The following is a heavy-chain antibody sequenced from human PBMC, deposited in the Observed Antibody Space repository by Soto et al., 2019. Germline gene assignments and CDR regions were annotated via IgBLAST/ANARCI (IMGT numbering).Heavy chain of an antibody. V-gene: IGHV1-24*01. CDR2: FDREDGET. Sequence: ASVKVSCKVSGYFLTALSMHWVRQAPGKGLEWMGGFDREDGETIYAQKFQGRVTMTEDTSTDSAYMELSSLTSEDTAIYYCAHGEGIVKSIVYFDSWGQGTLVTVSS. CDR1: GYFLTALS. CDR3: AHGEGIVKSIVYFDS. D-gene: IGHD1-26*01. J-gene: IGHJ4*02.